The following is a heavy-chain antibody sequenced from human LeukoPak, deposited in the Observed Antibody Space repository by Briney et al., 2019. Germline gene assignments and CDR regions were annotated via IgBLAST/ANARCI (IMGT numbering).Heavy chain of an antibody. CDR3: ARDKGQYGSGTPGITWFDP. D-gene: IGHD3-10*01. J-gene: IGHJ5*02. CDR1: GGSISSRSYY. V-gene: IGHV4-39*07. CDR2: IYYSGST. Sequence: SETLSLTCTVSGGSISSRSYYWGWIRQPPGKGLEWIGSIYYSGSTYYNPSLKSRVIVSSDTSKNQFSLMLNSVTAADTAVYYCARDKGQYGSGTPGITWFDPSGQGTLVTVSS.